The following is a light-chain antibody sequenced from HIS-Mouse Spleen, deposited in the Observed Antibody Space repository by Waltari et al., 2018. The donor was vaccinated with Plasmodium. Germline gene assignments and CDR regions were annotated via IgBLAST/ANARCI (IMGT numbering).Light chain of an antibody. CDR1: SSDGGGSTY. CDR2: EVS. CDR3: SSYAGSNNLV. J-gene: IGLJ2*01. V-gene: IGLV2-8*01. Sequence: QSALTQPPSASGSPGQSVTIPCTGTSSDGGGSTYVSWYQPHPGKAPKLMIYEVSKRPSGVPDRFSGSKSGNTASLTVSGLQAEDEADYYCSSYAGSNNLVFGGGTKLTVL.